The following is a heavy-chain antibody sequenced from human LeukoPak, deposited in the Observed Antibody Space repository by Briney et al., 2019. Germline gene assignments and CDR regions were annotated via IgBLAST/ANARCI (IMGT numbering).Heavy chain of an antibody. CDR2: IRSKAYGGTT. V-gene: IGHV3-49*04. D-gene: IGHD1-1*01. Sequence: GGSLRLSCTASGFTFGDYAMSWVRQAPGKGLEWVGFIRSKAYGGTTEYAASVEGRFTISRDDSKSIAYLQMNSLKTEDTAVYYCTRAGYNWNDDFDYWGQGTLVTVSS. CDR1: GFTFGDYA. CDR3: TRAGYNWNDDFDY. J-gene: IGHJ4*02.